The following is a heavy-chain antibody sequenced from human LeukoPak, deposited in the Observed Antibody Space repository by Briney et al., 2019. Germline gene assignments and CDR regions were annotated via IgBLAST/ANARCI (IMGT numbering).Heavy chain of an antibody. J-gene: IGHJ4*02. Sequence: GASVKVSCKASGGTFSSYAISWVRQAPGQGLEWMGRIIPILGIANYAQKFQGRVTITADKSTSTAYMELSSLRSEDTAVYYCARPSSIAARPQFDYWGLGTLVTVSS. CDR3: ARPSSIAARPQFDY. V-gene: IGHV1-69*04. D-gene: IGHD6-6*01. CDR1: GGTFSSYA. CDR2: IIPILGIA.